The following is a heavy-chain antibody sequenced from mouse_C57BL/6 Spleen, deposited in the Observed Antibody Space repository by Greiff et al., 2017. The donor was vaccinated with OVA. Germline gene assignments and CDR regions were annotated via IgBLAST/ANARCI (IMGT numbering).Heavy chain of an antibody. CDR1: GYTFTSYW. CDR2: IYPGSGST. V-gene: IGHV1-55*01. CDR3: SRADEYDGSYDAMDY. D-gene: IGHD1-1*01. Sequence: VQLQQPGAELVKPGASVKMSCKASGYTFTSYWITWVKQRPGQGLEWIGVIYPGSGSTNYNEKFKSKATLTVDTSSSTAYMQLSSLTSEDSAVDDCSRADEYDGSYDAMDYWGQGTSVTVSS. J-gene: IGHJ4*01.